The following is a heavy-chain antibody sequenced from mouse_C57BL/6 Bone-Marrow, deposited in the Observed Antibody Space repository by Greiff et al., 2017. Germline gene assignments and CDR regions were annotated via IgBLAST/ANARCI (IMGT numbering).Heavy chain of an antibody. Sequence: EVQLQQSGPELVKPGASVKISCKASGYSFTDYNMNWVKQSNGKSLEWIGVINPNYGTTSYNQKFKGKATLTVDQSSSKAYMQLNSLTSEDAAVYYCAREEAQTAQAPLAYWGQGTLVTVSS. CDR1: GYSFTDYN. V-gene: IGHV1-39*01. D-gene: IGHD3-2*02. J-gene: IGHJ3*01. CDR2: INPNYGTT. CDR3: AREEAQTAQAPLAY.